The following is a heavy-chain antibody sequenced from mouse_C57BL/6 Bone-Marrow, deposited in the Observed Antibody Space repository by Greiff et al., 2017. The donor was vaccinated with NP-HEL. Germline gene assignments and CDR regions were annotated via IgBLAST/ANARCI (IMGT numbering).Heavy chain of an antibody. CDR1: GYTFTSYW. J-gene: IGHJ2*01. CDR2: IDPSDSYH. CDR3: ARGFFDY. Sequence: QVQLQQPGAELVKPGASVKLSCKASGYTFTSYWLQWVKQRPGQGLEWIGEIDPSDSYHNYNQKFKGKATLTVDTSSSPAYMQLSSLTSEDSAVYYCARGFFDYWGQGTTLTVSS. V-gene: IGHV1-50*01.